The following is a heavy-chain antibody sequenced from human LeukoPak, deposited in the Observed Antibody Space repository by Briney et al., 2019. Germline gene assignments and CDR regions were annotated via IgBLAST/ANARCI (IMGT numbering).Heavy chain of an antibody. J-gene: IGHJ5*02. Sequence: PSETLSLTCSVSGGSISTYYWSWIRQPPGKGLEWIGDIYYSGSTKYNPSLKSRVTISLDTSKNHFSLKMKSVTAADTAVYYCARGLNYYDSSGPDWFDPWGQGTLVTVSS. V-gene: IGHV4-59*01. CDR1: GGSISTYY. CDR3: ARGLNYYDSSGPDWFDP. D-gene: IGHD3-22*01. CDR2: IYYSGST.